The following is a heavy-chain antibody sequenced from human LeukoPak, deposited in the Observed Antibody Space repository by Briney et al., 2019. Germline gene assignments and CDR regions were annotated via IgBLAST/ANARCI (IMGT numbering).Heavy chain of an antibody. CDR1: GYSFTSYW. CDR2: IDPSNSYT. CDR3: VIDAFDI. Sequence: GESLKISCKGSGYSFTSYWISWVHQMPGKGMEWMGRIDPSNSYTNYSPSFQGHVTISADKSISTAYLQWSSLKASDTAMYYCVIDAFDIWGQGTMVTVSS. D-gene: IGHD3-10*01. J-gene: IGHJ3*02. V-gene: IGHV5-10-1*01.